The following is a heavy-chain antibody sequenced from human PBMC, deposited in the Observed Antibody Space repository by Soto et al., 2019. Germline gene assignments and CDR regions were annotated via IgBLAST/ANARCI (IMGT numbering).Heavy chain of an antibody. D-gene: IGHD3-3*01. CDR3: AREPGHYDFWSGYRKGYYYCCLDG. CDR1: GRTFSSYA. Sequence: SVKVSCRASGRTFSSYAISWVRQAPGQGLEWMGGIIPIFGTANYAQKFQGRVTITPDESTSTAYIELRSLRFEDTAVYYCAREPGHYDFWSGYRKGYYYCCLDGWGRGNTVTVSS. V-gene: IGHV1-69*13. J-gene: IGHJ6*01. CDR2: IIPIFGTA.